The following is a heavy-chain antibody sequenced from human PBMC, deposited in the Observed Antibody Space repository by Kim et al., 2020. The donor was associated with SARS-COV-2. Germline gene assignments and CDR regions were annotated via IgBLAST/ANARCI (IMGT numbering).Heavy chain of an antibody. CDR3: AKEHFDP. V-gene: IGHV3-30*18. Sequence: GGSLRLSCAASGFTFSSYGMHWVRQAPGKGLEWVAVISYDGSNKYYADSVKGRFTISRDNSKNTLYLQMNSLRAEDTAVYYCAKEHFDPWGQGTLVTVSS. CDR2: ISYDGSNK. J-gene: IGHJ5*02. CDR1: GFTFSSYG.